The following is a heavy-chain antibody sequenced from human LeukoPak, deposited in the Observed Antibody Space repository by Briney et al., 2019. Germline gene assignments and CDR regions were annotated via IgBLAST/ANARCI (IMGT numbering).Heavy chain of an antibody. D-gene: IGHD2-2*01. CDR3: ARRMPGDAFDV. Sequence: GGSLRLSCAASGFPFSIYGMSWVRQAPGKRLEWVSSITGSGISAYYADSLKGRFTISRDNSKNTLYLQMNSLRAEDTAMYFCARRMPGDAFDVWGQGTMVTVSS. CDR2: ITGSGISA. V-gene: IGHV3-23*01. J-gene: IGHJ3*01. CDR1: GFPFSIYG.